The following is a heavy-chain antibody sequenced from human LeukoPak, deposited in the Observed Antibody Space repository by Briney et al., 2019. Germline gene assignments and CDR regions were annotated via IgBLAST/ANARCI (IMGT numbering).Heavy chain of an antibody. Sequence: GRSLRLSCAASGFSFSSYGMHWVRQAPGKGLEWVAIISYDGSNKYYADSAKGRFTISRDNSKNTLSLQMNSLRPEDTAVYYCAKDSYGYSSGGPLFDYWGQGTLVTVSS. J-gene: IGHJ4*02. V-gene: IGHV3-30*18. CDR2: ISYDGSNK. CDR3: AKDSYGYSSGGPLFDY. CDR1: GFSFSSYG. D-gene: IGHD6-19*01.